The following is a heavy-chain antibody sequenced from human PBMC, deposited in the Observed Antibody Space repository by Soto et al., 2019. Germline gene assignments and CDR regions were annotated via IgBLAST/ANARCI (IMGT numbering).Heavy chain of an antibody. CDR3: AREGMGEAYFDY. CDR1: GGSFSGYY. CDR2: INHSGST. D-gene: IGHD3-16*01. Sequence: SETLSLTCAVYGGSFSGYYWSWIRQPPGKGLEWIGEINHSGSTNSNPSLKSRVTISVDTSKNQFSLKLSSVTAADTAVYYCAREGMGEAYFDYWGQGTLVTVSS. V-gene: IGHV4-34*01. J-gene: IGHJ4*02.